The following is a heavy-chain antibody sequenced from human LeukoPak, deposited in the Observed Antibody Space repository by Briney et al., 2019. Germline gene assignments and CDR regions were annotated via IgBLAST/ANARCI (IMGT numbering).Heavy chain of an antibody. CDR2: INHSGST. CDR1: GGSFSGYY. CDR3: ARAHLVAVPAAPKGHYYYYGMDV. V-gene: IGHV4-34*01. D-gene: IGHD2-2*01. J-gene: IGHJ6*02. Sequence: SETLSLTCAVYGGSFSGYYWSWIRQPPGKGLEWIGEINHSGSTNYNPSLKSRVTISVDTSKNQFSLKLSSVTAADTAVYYCARAHLVAVPAAPKGHYYYYGMDVWGQGTTVTVSS.